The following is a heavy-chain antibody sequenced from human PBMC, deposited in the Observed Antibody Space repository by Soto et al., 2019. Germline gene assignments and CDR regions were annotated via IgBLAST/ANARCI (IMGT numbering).Heavy chain of an antibody. J-gene: IGHJ4*02. CDR1: GASISRYY. CDR3: ARGMALRGHYFDS. CDR2: LYNTGST. V-gene: IGHV4-59*12. Sequence: SETLSLTCTVSGASISRYYWSWIRQSPGKGLEWIGYLYNTGSTIYNPSLKSRVTILVDTSKNQFSLKLTSMTAADTAVFYCARGMALRGHYFDSWGRGTLVTVSS.